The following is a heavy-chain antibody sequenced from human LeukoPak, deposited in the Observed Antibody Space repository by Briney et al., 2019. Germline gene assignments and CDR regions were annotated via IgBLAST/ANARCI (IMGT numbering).Heavy chain of an antibody. CDR2: INPNSGGT. CDR1: GYTFTGYY. D-gene: IGHD3-10*01. J-gene: IGHJ4*02. Sequence: GASVKVSCKASGYTFTGYYMHWVRQAPGQGLEWMGWINPNSGGTNYAQKFQGRVTMTRDTSISTAYMELSRLRSDDTAEYYCARVGLLWFGDFAHYFDYWGQGTLVTVSS. CDR3: ARVGLLWFGDFAHYFDY. V-gene: IGHV1-2*02.